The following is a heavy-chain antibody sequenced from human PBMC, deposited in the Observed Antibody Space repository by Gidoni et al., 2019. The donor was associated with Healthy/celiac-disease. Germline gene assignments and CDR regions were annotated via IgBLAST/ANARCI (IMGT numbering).Heavy chain of an antibody. D-gene: IGHD4-17*01. V-gene: IGHV4-59*08. CDR2: IYYSGST. CDR3: ARSLREGAFDI. J-gene: IGHJ3*02. CDR1: GGSISSYY. Sequence: QVQLQESGPGLVKPSETLSLTCTVSGGSISSYYWSWIRQPPGKGLEWIGYIYYSGSTNYNPSLKSRVTISVDTSKNQFSLKLSSVTAADTAVYYCARSLREGAFDIWGQGTMVTVSS.